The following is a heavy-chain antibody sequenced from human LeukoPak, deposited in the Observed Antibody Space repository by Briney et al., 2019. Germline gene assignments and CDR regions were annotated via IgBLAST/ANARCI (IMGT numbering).Heavy chain of an antibody. CDR3: ARVPNWFDP. J-gene: IGHJ5*02. CDR1: GFTFNNYW. CDR2: INAPGSDT. V-gene: IGHV3-74*01. Sequence: GGSLTLSCVASGFTFNNYWMHWVRQARGKGLEWVSRINAPGSDTSYAGSVKGRFTISRDNARNTLYLHMTSLRAEDTAVYYSARVPNWFDPWGQGTLVTVSS.